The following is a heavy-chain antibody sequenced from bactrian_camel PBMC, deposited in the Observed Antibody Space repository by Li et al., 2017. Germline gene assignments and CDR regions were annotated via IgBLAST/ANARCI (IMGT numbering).Heavy chain of an antibody. CDR2: IRRDGGET. CDR1: GHSRGSNC. D-gene: IGHD3*01. J-gene: IGHJ4*01. CDR3: AAYNRFLWAPMRANNVDY. V-gene: IGHV3S45*01. Sequence: HVQLVESGGGSVQAGGSLRLSCKVSGHSRGSNCVGWYRLPPGRAPAEREGIAAIRRDGGETWYAASVKGRFTISRDSAKNTLYLQMNNLKPEDTAMYYCAAYNRFLWAPMRANNVDYWGQGTQVTVS.